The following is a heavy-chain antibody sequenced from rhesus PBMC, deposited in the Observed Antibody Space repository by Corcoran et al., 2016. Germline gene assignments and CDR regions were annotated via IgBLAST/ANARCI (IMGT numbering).Heavy chain of an antibody. V-gene: IGHV4-122*02. CDR3: ARLYGYYFDY. D-gene: IGHD3-9*01. CDR1: GGSISSGHYY. J-gene: IGHJ4*01. CDR2: ITYNGST. Sequence: QVQLQESGPGLVKPSETLSLTCAVSGGSISSGHYYWSWIRQPPGKGLEWIGYITYNGSTSYTPSLKNRVTISGDTSKNQFSLQLSSVTAADTAVYYCARLYGYYFDYWGQRVLVTVSS.